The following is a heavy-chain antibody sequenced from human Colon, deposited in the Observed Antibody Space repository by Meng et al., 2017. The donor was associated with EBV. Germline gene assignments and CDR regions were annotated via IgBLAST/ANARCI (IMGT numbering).Heavy chain of an antibody. V-gene: IGHV4-30-4*01. CDR2: MDYRGST. D-gene: IGHD2-2*01. J-gene: IGHJ4*02. Sequence: HLQEWGPGLVQPSQTLSLTCTASGDAISSGEYFWSWSRQPPGKGLEWIGYMDYRGSTFYNPSLKSRVTISVDTSKNQFSLKLSSVIAADTAVYLCARGELLWDYWGQGTLVTVSS. CDR3: ARGELLWDY. CDR1: GDAISSGEYF.